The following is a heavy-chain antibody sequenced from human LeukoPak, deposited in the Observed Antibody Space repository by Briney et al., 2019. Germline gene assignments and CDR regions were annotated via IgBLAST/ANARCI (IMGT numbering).Heavy chain of an antibody. D-gene: IGHD3-22*01. CDR1: GGSFSGYY. CDR3: ARVDYYDSSGYFEHAFDI. CDR2: INHSGST. J-gene: IGHJ3*02. V-gene: IGHV4-34*01. Sequence: SETLSLTCAVYGGSFSGYYWSWIRQPPGKGLEWIGEINHSGSTNYNPSLKSRVTISVDTSKNQFSLKLSSVTAADTAVYYCARVDYYDSSGYFEHAFDIWGQGTMVTVSS.